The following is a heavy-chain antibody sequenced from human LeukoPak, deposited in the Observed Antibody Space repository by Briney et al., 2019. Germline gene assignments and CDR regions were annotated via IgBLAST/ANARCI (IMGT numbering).Heavy chain of an antibody. CDR3: ARGAGDYYYYYMDV. V-gene: IGHV3-30*14. CDR2: ISYDGSNK. J-gene: IGHJ6*03. CDR1: GFTFSSYA. Sequence: GGPLRLSCAASGFTFSSYAMHWVRQAPGKGLEWVAVISYDGSNKYYADSVKGRFTISRDNSKNTLYLQMNSLRAEDTAVYYCARGAGDYYYYYMDVWGKGTTVTISS. D-gene: IGHD6-13*01.